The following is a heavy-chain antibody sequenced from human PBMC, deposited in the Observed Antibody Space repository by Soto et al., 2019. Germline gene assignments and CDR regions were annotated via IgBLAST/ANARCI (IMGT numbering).Heavy chain of an antibody. J-gene: IGHJ4*02. CDR3: ASTRGSSYDY. Sequence: GGSLRRSRTASGFPVSGNYMSWVRQAPGKGLEWVSVIYNGGGTYYADSVKGRFTISRDNSKNTLHLQMNSLRAEDTAVYYCASTRGSSYDYWGQGTLVTVSS. D-gene: IGHD6-6*01. V-gene: IGHV3-53*01. CDR2: IYNGGGT. CDR1: GFPVSGNY.